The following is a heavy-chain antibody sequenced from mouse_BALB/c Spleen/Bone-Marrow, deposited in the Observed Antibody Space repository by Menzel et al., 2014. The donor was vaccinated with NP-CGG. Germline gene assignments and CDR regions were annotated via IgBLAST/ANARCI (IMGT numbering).Heavy chain of an antibody. CDR1: GLTFSDYY. Sequence: EVQEVEFGGGLLKPGGSLKLCCAVSGLTFSDYYMYWVRQIPEKWLEWVATINDACSYIYYPDSVMGRFTISKDNAKNNLYLQMISLISEDTAMYYCARDGGYRCTWFAYWGQGTLVT. CDR2: INDACSYI. V-gene: IGHV5-4*02. J-gene: IGHJ3*01. D-gene: IGHD2-14*01. CDR3: ARDGGYRCTWFAY.